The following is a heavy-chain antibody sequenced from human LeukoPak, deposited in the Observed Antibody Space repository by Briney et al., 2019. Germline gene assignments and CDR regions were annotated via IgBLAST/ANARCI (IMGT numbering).Heavy chain of an antibody. V-gene: IGHV3-74*01. D-gene: IGHD5-18*01. CDR1: GFTFSRYW. CDR2: IGGDGRTT. CDR3: TRGGGYTYGSLDY. J-gene: IGHJ4*02. Sequence: PGGSLRLSCAASGFTFSRYWMQWVRQAPGKGLVWVSRIGGDGRTTIYADSVKGRFTISRDNAKNTLFLQMNSLRAEDTAVYCCTRGGGYTYGSLDYWGQGTLVTVSS.